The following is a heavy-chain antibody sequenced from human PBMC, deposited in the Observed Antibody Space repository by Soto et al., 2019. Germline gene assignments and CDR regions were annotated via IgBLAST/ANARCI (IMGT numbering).Heavy chain of an antibody. J-gene: IGHJ6*03. D-gene: IGHD3-3*01. Sequence: ASVKVSCKASGYTFTSYAMHWVRQAPGQRLEWMGWINAGNGNTKYSQKFQGRVTITRDTSASTAYMELSSLRSEDTAVYYCARDKRGFWRAYYYYYMDVWGKGTKVTVSS. CDR1: GYTFTSYA. CDR3: ARDKRGFWRAYYYYYMDV. V-gene: IGHV1-3*01. CDR2: INAGNGNT.